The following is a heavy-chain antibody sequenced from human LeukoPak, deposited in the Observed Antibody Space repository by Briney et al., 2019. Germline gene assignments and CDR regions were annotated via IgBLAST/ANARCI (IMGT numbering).Heavy chain of an antibody. CDR1: GFTFDDYG. J-gene: IGHJ6*02. CDR2: INWNGGST. V-gene: IGHV3-20*04. Sequence: SGGSLRLSCAASGFTFDDYGMSWVRQAPGKGLEWVSGINWNGGSTGYADSVKGRFTISRDNAKNSLYLQMHGLRADDTAVYYCARDRWTPAVTAWLGLYYYYGMDVWGQGTTVTVSS. CDR3: ARDRWTPAVTAWLGLYYYYGMDV. D-gene: IGHD2-21*02.